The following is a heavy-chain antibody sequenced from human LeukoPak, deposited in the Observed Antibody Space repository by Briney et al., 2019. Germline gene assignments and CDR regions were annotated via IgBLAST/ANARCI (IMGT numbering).Heavy chain of an antibody. Sequence: ASVKVSCKASGYTFTSYFIHWVRQAPGQGLEWMGIINPGTGGTTYAQNFQGRVTMTSDTSTSTAYMELTSLRSGDTAVYYCARHPAYCGGDCWGQGTLVTVSS. CDR1: GYTFTSYF. D-gene: IGHD2-21*01. CDR2: INPGTGGT. J-gene: IGHJ4*02. V-gene: IGHV1-46*01. CDR3: ARHPAYCGGDC.